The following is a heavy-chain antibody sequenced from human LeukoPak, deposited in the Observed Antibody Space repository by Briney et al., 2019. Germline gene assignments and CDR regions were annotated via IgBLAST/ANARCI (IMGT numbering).Heavy chain of an antibody. V-gene: IGHV3-23*01. CDR3: ARRFGTDYALHF. CDR2: ISGSGDKT. Sequence: GGSLRLSCAASGFTFSSYAMRWVRQAPGKGLEWVSAISGSGDKTDYADSVKGRFTVSRDNSKNTLYLQMNSLRAEDTALYYCARRFGTDYALHFWGQGSLVTVSS. CDR1: GFTFSSYA. J-gene: IGHJ4*02. D-gene: IGHD1-26*01.